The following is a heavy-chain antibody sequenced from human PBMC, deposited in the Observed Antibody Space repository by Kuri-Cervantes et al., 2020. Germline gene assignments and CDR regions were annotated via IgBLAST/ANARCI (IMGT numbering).Heavy chain of an antibody. J-gene: IGHJ5*02. CDR1: GGSISSGGYS. CDR3: ARVSGTVYNWFDP. Sequence: SETLSLTCAVSGGSISSGGYSWSWIRQPPGKGLEWIGYIYHSGSTYYNPSLKSRVTISVDRSKNQFSLKLSSVTAADTAVYYCARVSGTVYNWFDPWGQGTLVTVSS. CDR2: IYHSGST. D-gene: IGHD1-1*01. V-gene: IGHV4-30-2*01.